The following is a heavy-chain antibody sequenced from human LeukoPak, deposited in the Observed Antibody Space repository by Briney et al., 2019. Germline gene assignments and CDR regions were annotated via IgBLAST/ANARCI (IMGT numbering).Heavy chain of an antibody. CDR1: GNSLSELS. V-gene: IGHV1-24*01. CDR2: FDPEEAKM. J-gene: IGHJ4*02. D-gene: IGHD3-3*01. CDR3: TTRSGDFWSGFVN. Sequence: ASVKVSCKVSGNSLSELSIQWVRQAPGKGLECMGGFDPEEAKMVYAQNFQGRVTMTEDTSTQTAYMELSGLTSDDTAVCYCTTRSGDFWSGFVNWGQGTLVTVSS.